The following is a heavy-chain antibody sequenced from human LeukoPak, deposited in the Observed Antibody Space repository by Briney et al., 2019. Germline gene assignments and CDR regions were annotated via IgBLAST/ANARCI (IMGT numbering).Heavy chain of an antibody. D-gene: IGHD6-13*01. CDR2: ITNSGST. CDR3: AKWSSNWGFYYYYYGMDI. J-gene: IGHJ6*02. Sequence: GGSLRLSCAVSRFTFSSYSMRWVRQAPGKGLECVSTITNSGSTSYADSVKGRFTISRDNSRNTVYLQMNSLRADDTAVYCCAKWSSNWGFYYYYYGMDIWGQGTTVTVSS. CDR1: RFTFSSYS. V-gene: IGHV3-23*01.